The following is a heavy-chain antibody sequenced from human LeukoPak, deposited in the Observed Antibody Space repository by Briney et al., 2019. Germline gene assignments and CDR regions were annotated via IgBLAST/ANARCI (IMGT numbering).Heavy chain of an antibody. D-gene: IGHD3-10*01. V-gene: IGHV3-11*04. Sequence: PGGSLRLSCAASGFTFSDYYMSWIRQAPGKGLEWVSYIRRSGSTVYYADSVKGRFTISRDNAKNSLYLQMNSLRAEDTAVYYCARLGFGELLYSLDYWGQGTLVTVSS. CDR2: IRRSGSTV. J-gene: IGHJ4*02. CDR1: GFTFSDYY. CDR3: ARLGFGELLYSLDY.